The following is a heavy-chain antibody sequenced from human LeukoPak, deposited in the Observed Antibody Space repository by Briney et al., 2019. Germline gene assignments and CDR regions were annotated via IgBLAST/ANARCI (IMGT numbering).Heavy chain of an antibody. CDR2: ISAYNDNT. CDR1: GYTFTSYG. V-gene: IGHV1-18*04. D-gene: IGHD3-10*01. CDR3: ARLGEGIYGSGSSSWYFDY. Sequence: GASVKVSCKASGYTFTSYGISWVRQAPGQGLEWMGWISAYNDNTNYAQKLQGRVTMTTDTSTSTAYMELRSLRSDDTAVYYCARLGEGIYGSGSSSWYFDYWGQGTLVTVSS. J-gene: IGHJ4*02.